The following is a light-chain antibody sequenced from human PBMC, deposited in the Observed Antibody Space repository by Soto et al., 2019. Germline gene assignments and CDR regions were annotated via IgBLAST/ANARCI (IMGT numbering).Light chain of an antibody. V-gene: IGKV3-20*01. CDR2: GAS. CDR3: QQYNTSPRT. CDR1: QSVSVNS. J-gene: IGKJ1*01. Sequence: EIVLTQSPGTLSLSPGERATLSCRASQSVSVNSLAWYQQKRGQAPRLLIYGASNRATGIPDRFSGSGSGTDFTLTISRLEPEDFAVYYCQQYNTSPRTFGQGTKVEIK.